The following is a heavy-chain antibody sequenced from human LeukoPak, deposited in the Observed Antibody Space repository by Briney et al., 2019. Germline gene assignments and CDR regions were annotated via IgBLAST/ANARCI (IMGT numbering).Heavy chain of an antibody. J-gene: IGHJ4*02. V-gene: IGHV3-30*02. CDR3: AKDGREWPRSLDY. CDR2: IRYDGSNE. D-gene: IGHD5-12*01. Sequence: GGSLRLSCATSEFTFSTYGIHWVRQAPGKGLEWVAFIRYDGSNEYHADSVKGRFTISRDSSKNTLYLQMNSLRAEDTAVYYCAKDGREWPRSLDYWGQGTLVTVSS. CDR1: EFTFSTYG.